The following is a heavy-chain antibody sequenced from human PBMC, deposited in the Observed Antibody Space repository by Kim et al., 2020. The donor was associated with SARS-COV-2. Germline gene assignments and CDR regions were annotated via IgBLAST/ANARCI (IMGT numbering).Heavy chain of an antibody. D-gene: IGHD3-3*01. Sequence: GGSLRLSCAASGITVSSNYMSWVRQAPGKGLEWVSVIYSGGSTYYADSVKGRFTISRDNSKNTLYLQMNSLRAEDTAVYYCARDLLEQGGMDVWGQGTTVIVSS. J-gene: IGHJ6*02. CDR2: IYSGGST. V-gene: IGHV3-66*01. CDR1: GITVSSNY. CDR3: ARDLLEQGGMDV.